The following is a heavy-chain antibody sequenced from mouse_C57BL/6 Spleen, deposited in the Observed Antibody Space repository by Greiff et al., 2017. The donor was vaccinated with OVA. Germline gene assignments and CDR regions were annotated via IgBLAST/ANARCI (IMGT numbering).Heavy chain of an antibody. D-gene: IGHD2-3*01. CDR3: TDDGYSYWAWFAY. CDR2: IRLKSDNYAT. J-gene: IGHJ3*01. Sequence: EVKVVESGGGLVQPGGSMKLSCVASGFTFSNYWMNWVRQSPEKGLEWVAQIRLKSDNYATHYAESVKGRFTISRDDSKSSVYLQMNNLRAEDTGIYYCTDDGYSYWAWFAYWGQGTLVTVSA. V-gene: IGHV6-3*01. CDR1: GFTFSNYW.